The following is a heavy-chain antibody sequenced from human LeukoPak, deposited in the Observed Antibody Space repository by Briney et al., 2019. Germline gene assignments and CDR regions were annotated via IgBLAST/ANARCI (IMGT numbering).Heavy chain of an antibody. CDR1: GFTFSSYA. CDR3: AKDRTVGASYWYFDL. D-gene: IGHD1-26*01. J-gene: IGHJ2*01. V-gene: IGHV3-23*01. CDR2: ISGSGHST. Sequence: GGSLRLSCAASGFTFSSYAMSWVRQAPGKGLEWVSSISGSGHSTYYADSVKGRFTISRDNSKNTLYLQMNSLRAEDTAVYYCAKDRTVGASYWYFDLWGRGTLVTVSS.